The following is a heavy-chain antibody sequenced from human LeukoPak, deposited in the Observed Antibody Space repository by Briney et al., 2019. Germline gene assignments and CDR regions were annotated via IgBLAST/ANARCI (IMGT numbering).Heavy chain of an antibody. J-gene: IGHJ4*02. V-gene: IGHV3-21*01. CDR1: GFTFSTYS. Sequence: GGSLRLSCAASGFTFSTYSMNWVRQAPGKGLEWVSSISSSVSYTYYPDSVKGRFTISRDNAKNSLYLQMNSLRAEDTAVYYCARPITMVRGVNAFDYWGQGTLVTVSS. CDR3: ARPITMVRGVNAFDY. CDR2: ISSSVSYT. D-gene: IGHD3-10*01.